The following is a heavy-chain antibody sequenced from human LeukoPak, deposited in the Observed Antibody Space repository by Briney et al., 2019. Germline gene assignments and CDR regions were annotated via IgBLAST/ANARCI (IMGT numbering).Heavy chain of an antibody. Sequence: SETLSLTCAVYGGSFSGYYWSWIRQPPGKGLEWIGEINHSGSTNYNPSLKSRVTISVDTSKNQFSLKLSSVTAADTAVYYCAGVRGYNVAGDNWGQGTLVTVSS. J-gene: IGHJ4*02. V-gene: IGHV4-34*01. CDR2: INHSGST. CDR3: AGVRGYNVAGDN. CDR1: GGSFSGYY. D-gene: IGHD2-15*01.